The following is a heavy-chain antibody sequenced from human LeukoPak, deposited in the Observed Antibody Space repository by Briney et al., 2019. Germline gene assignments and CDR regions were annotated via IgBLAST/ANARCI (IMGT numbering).Heavy chain of an antibody. CDR2: IKGKTDGGTT. CDR1: GFTFSSYS. D-gene: IGHD4-17*01. Sequence: PGGSLRLSCAASGFTFSSYSMNWVRQAPGKGLEWVGRIKGKTDGGTTDYAAPVKGRFTISRDESQNTLDLQMNSLKTEDTAVYYCTAGGYGVDYWGQGTLVTVSS. CDR3: TAGGYGVDY. V-gene: IGHV3-15*01. J-gene: IGHJ4*02.